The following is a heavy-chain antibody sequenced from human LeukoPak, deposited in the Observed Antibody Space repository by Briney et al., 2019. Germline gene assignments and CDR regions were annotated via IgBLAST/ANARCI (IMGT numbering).Heavy chain of an antibody. D-gene: IGHD4-17*01. Sequence: SETLSLTCTVSGGSISGYYWSWIRQPPGKGLEWIGYIYYSGSTNYNPSLKGRVTISVDTSKNQFSLKLSSVTAADTAVYYCARGSFPAVTGWFDPWGQGTLVTVSS. CDR3: ARGSFPAVTGWFDP. CDR1: GGSISGYY. CDR2: IYYSGST. J-gene: IGHJ5*02. V-gene: IGHV4-59*01.